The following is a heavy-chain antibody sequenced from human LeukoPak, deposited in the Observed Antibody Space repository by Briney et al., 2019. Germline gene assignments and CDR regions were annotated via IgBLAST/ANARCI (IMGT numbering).Heavy chain of an antibody. CDR1: GFTFSSYA. Sequence: GGSLRLSCAASGFTFSSYAMSWVRQAPGKGLEWVSLISGSGGTTYYADSVKGRFTISRDNSKNTLYLQMNSLRAEDTAVYFCAKVHGSGTNFYFDFWGQGTLVTVSS. V-gene: IGHV3-23*01. J-gene: IGHJ4*02. D-gene: IGHD3-10*01. CDR3: AKVHGSGTNFYFDF. CDR2: ISGSGGTT.